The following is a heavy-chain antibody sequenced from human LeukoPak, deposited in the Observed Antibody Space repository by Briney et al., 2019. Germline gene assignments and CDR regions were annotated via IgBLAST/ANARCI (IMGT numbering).Heavy chain of an antibody. V-gene: IGHV3-21*01. D-gene: IGHD3-3*01. CDR3: ARPGSASGYWVH. CDR2: ISSSSTYI. CDR1: GFTFSTYG. Sequence: GGSLRLSCAASGFTFSTYGMNWVRQAPGKGLEWVSSISSSSTYIYYADSVKGRVTSSRENAKNSVYLQMNSLRAEDTAVYYCARPGSASGYWVHWGQGTLVTVSS. J-gene: IGHJ4*02.